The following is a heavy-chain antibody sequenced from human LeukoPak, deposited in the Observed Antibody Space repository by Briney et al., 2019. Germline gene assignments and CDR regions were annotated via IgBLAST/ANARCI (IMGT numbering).Heavy chain of an antibody. J-gene: IGHJ4*02. V-gene: IGHV4-38-2*01. Sequence: SETLSLTCAVSGYSISSGYYWGWIRQPPGKGLEWIGSIYYSGSTYYNPSLKSRVTISVDTSKNQFSLKLSSVTAADTAVYYCARHFWSGSHYPDYWGQGTLVTVSS. CDR2: IYYSGST. CDR3: ARHFWSGSHYPDY. D-gene: IGHD3-3*02. CDR1: GYSISSGYY.